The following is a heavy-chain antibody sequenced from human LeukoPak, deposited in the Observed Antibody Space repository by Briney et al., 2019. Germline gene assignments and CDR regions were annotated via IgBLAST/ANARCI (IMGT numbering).Heavy chain of an antibody. D-gene: IGHD3-3*01. CDR2: IYYSGST. J-gene: IGHJ5*02. V-gene: IGHV4-39*01. CDR1: GGSISSSSYY. CDR3: ARHPYYDFWSGYYALGFDP. Sequence: SETLSLTCTVSGGSISSSSYYWGWIRQPPGKGLEWIGSIYYSGSTYYNPSLKSRVTISVDTSKNQFSLKLSSVTAADTAVYYCARHPYYDFWSGYYALGFDPWGQGTLVTVSS.